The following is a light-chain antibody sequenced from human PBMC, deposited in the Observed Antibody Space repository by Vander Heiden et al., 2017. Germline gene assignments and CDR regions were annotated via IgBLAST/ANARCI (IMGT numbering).Light chain of an antibody. J-gene: IGLJ1*01. CDR2: RND. CDR3: ASWDDSLNAYV. CDR1: TSNIGTNP. V-gene: IGLV1-44*01. Sequence: QPALTQPPSASGTPGQTVTISCSGSTSNIGTNPVNWYKQFPGTAPDLLIYRNDQWPSGVPGRISGSKSGTSASLAISDLQSEDEADYYCASWDDSLNAYVFGAGTKVIVL.